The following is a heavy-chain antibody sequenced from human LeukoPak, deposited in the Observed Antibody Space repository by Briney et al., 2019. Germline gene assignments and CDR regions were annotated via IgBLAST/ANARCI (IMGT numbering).Heavy chain of an antibody. CDR1: GYSFTTYW. CDR2: IYPGDSTT. D-gene: IGHD3-10*01. CDR3: ATHVRGASGRRLDY. V-gene: IGHV5-51*01. Sequence: GESLKISCKGSGYSFTTYWIGWVRQMPGKGLEWMVIIYPGDSTTSYSPSFQGQVTISADKSISTAYLQWSSLKASDTAMYYCATHVRGASGRRLDYWGQGTLVTVSS. J-gene: IGHJ4*02.